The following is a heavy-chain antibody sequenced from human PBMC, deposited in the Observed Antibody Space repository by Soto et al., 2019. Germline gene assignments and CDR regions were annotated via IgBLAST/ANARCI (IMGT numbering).Heavy chain of an antibody. CDR1: GFTFGSYA. D-gene: IGHD2-2*01. CDR2: ISSNGGST. CDR3: VKDRYCSSTSCQGAFDI. V-gene: IGHV3-64D*06. Sequence: GGSLRLSCSASGFTFGSYAMHWVRQAPGKGLEYVSAISSNGGSTYYADSVKGRFTISRDNSKNTLYLQMSSLRAEDTAVYYCVKDRYCSSTSCQGAFDIWGQGTMVTVSS. J-gene: IGHJ3*02.